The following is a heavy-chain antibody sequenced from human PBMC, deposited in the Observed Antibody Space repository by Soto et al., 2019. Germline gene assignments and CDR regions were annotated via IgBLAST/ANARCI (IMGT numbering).Heavy chain of an antibody. Sequence: QVQLVESGGGVVQPGRSLRLSCAAPGFTFSSYGMHWVRQAPGKGLEWVAVIWYDGSNKYYADSVKGRFTISRDNSKNTLYLQMNSLRAEDTAVYYCASDSIGWELLRPLDFWGQGTLVTVSS. D-gene: IGHD1-26*01. CDR3: ASDSIGWELLRPLDF. CDR2: IWYDGSNK. CDR1: GFTFSSYG. V-gene: IGHV3-33*01. J-gene: IGHJ4*02.